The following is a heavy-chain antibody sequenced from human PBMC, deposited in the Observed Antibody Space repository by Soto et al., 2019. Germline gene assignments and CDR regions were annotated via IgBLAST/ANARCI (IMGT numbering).Heavy chain of an antibody. Sequence: GGSLRLSCAASGFTFSSYAMSWVRQAPGKGLEWVSAISGSGGSTYYADSVKGRFTISRDNSKNTLYLQMNSLRAEDTAVYYCAKDFHGLVFGVVIITDYWGQGTLVTVSS. CDR2: ISGSGGST. D-gene: IGHD3-3*01. J-gene: IGHJ4*02. CDR1: GFTFSSYA. V-gene: IGHV3-23*01. CDR3: AKDFHGLVFGVVIITDY.